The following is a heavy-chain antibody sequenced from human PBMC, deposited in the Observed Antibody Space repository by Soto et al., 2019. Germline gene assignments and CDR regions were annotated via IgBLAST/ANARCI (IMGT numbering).Heavy chain of an antibody. CDR2: IYSGGST. J-gene: IGHJ6*03. V-gene: IGHV3-53*04. CDR3: ARVHDFWSGFSNYYYYMDV. CDR1: GFTVSSNY. Sequence: PGGSLRLSCAASGFTVSSNYMSWVRQAPGKGLEWVSVIYSGGSTYYADSVKGRFTSSRHNSKNTLHLQMNSLRAEDTAVYYCARVHDFWSGFSNYYYYMDVWGKGTKVTVS. D-gene: IGHD3-3*01.